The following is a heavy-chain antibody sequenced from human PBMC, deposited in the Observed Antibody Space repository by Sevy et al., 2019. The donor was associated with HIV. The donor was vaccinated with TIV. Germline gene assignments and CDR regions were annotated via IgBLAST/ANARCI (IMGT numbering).Heavy chain of an antibody. CDR3: ARLGQQLVQDVHPYYYGMDV. CDR1: GYSFTSYW. J-gene: IGHJ6*02. CDR2: IYPGDSDT. Sequence: GESLKISCKGSGYSFTSYWIGWVRQMPGKGLEWMGIIYPGDSDTRYSPSFQGQVTISADKSISTAYLQWSSLKASDTAMYYCARLGQQLVQDVHPYYYGMDVWGQGTTVTVSS. V-gene: IGHV5-51*01. D-gene: IGHD6-13*01.